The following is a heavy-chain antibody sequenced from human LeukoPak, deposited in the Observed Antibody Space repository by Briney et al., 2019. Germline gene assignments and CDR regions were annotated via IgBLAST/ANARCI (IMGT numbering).Heavy chain of an antibody. J-gene: IGHJ5*02. Sequence: ASVKVSCKASGYTVTAYYMHWVRQAPGQGLEWMGRINPKSGDTNYAQKFQGRVTMTRDTSISTAYMELSRLRSDDTAVYYCARDDRIVVVVAATDNWFDPWGQGTLVTVSS. V-gene: IGHV1-2*02. D-gene: IGHD2-15*01. CDR2: INPKSGDT. CDR3: ARDDRIVVVVAATDNWFDP. CDR1: GYTVTAYY.